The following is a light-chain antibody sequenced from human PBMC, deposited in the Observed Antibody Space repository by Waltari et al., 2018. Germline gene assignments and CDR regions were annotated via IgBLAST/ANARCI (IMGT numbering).Light chain of an antibody. CDR3: QQYNSYLFT. V-gene: IGKV1-5*03. Sequence: DIQMTQSPSTLSASVGDRVTITCRASQSISSWLAWYQQKPGKAPKLLIYKASSLASGVPSRFSGGGAGTEFTRTISSLQPDDCATNYCQQYNSYLFTFGPGTKVDIK. CDR1: QSISSW. CDR2: KAS. J-gene: IGKJ3*01.